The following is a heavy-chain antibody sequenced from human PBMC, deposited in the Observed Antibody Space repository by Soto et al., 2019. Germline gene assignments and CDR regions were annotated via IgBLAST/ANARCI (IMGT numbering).Heavy chain of an antibody. CDR2: INSDGSST. V-gene: IGHV3-74*01. D-gene: IGHD4-17*01. Sequence: GGSLRLSCSASGFTFSISGMHWVRQAPGKGLVWVSRINSDGSSTSYADSVKGRFTISRDNAKNTLYLQMNSLRAEDTAVYYCARVPTVTIYYFDYWGQGTLVTVSS. CDR1: GFTFSISG. J-gene: IGHJ4*02. CDR3: ARVPTVTIYYFDY.